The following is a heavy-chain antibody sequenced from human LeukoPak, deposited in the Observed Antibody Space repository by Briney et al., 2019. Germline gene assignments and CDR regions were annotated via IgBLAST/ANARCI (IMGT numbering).Heavy chain of an antibody. CDR1: GYTFTSYG. J-gene: IGHJ4*02. CDR2: ISAYNGNT. CDR3: AREGSITTFGVVFGYFDY. Sequence: ASVKVSCKASGYTFTSYGISWVRQAPGQGLEWMGWISAYNGNTNYAQKLQGRVTMTTDTSTSTAYMELRSLRSDDTAVYYCAREGSITTFGVVFGYFDYWGQGTLVTVSS. D-gene: IGHD3-3*01. V-gene: IGHV1-18*01.